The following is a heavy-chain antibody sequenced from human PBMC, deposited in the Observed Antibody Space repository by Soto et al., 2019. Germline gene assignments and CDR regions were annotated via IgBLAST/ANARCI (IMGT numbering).Heavy chain of an antibody. CDR3: AREESSVTIFGVVITYLDY. J-gene: IGHJ4*02. CDR1: GDSVSSNSAA. Sequence: LSLTCAISGDSVSSNSAAWNWIRQSPSRGLEWLGRTYYRSKWYNDYAVSVKSRITINPDTSKNQFSLQLNSVTPEDTAVYYCAREESSVTIFGVVITYLDYWGQGTLVTVS. D-gene: IGHD3-3*01. V-gene: IGHV6-1*01. CDR2: TYYRSKWYN.